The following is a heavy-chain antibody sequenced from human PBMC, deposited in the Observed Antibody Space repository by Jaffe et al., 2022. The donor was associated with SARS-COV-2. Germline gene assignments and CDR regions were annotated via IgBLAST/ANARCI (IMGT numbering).Heavy chain of an antibody. CDR2: IIPIFGTA. D-gene: IGHD3-22*01. Sequence: QVQLVQSGAEVKKPGSSVKVSCKASGGTFSSYAISWVRQAPGQGLEWMGGIIPIFGTANYAQKFQGRVTITADESTSTAYMELSSLRSEDTAVYYCASGRAITMIVVVITRLYYYGMDVWGQGTTVTVSS. CDR1: GGTFSSYA. V-gene: IGHV1-69*01. J-gene: IGHJ6*02. CDR3: ASGRAITMIVVVITRLYYYGMDV.